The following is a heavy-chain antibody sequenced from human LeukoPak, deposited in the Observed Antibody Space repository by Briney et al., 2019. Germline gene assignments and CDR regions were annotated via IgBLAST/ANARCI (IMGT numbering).Heavy chain of an antibody. J-gene: IGHJ4*02. CDR2: INPNSGGT. Sequence: VASVKVSCKAPGYTFTGYYMHWVRQAPGQGLEWMGWINPNSGGTNYAQKFQGRVTMTRDTSISTAYMELSRLRSDDTAVYYCARVYSNYAGVYPFDYWGQGTLVTVSS. D-gene: IGHD4-11*01. V-gene: IGHV1-2*02. CDR3: ARVYSNYAGVYPFDY. CDR1: GYTFTGYY.